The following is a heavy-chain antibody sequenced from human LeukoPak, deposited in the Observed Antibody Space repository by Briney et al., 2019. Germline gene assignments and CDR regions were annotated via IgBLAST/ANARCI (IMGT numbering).Heavy chain of an antibody. CDR3: AKRGLVEDTATPYYYYYMDV. CDR1: GFSFSSHW. CDR2: ISGSGGST. Sequence: GGSLRLSCPAPGFSFSSHWMSWVRQAPGKGLEWVSAISGSGGSTYYADSVKGRFTISRDNSKNTLYLQMNSLRAEDTAVYYCAKRGLVEDTATPYYYYYMDVWGKGTTVTISS. J-gene: IGHJ6*03. D-gene: IGHD5-18*01. V-gene: IGHV3-23*01.